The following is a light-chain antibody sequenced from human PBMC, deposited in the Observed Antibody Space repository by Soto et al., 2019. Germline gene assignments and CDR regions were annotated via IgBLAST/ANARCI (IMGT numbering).Light chain of an antibody. J-gene: IGLJ2*01. V-gene: IGLV2-14*01. CDR1: SSDVGRYNY. CDR2: GVS. CDR3: SSYTTSRAYVI. Sequence: QSVLTQPASVSGSPGQSITISCTGTSSDVGRYNYVSWYQQYPGKAPKLTIYGVSNRPSGISGRFSGSKSGNTASLTISGLQTEDEADYYCSSYTTSRAYVIFGGGTQLTVL.